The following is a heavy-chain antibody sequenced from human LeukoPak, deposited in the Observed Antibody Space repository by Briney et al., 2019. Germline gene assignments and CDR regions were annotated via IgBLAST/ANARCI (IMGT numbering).Heavy chain of an antibody. D-gene: IGHD5-18*01. Sequence: PGGSLRLSCAASGFIFSSYAMHWVRQAPGKGLEWVAVISYDGSNKYADSVKGRFTISRDNSKNTLYLQMNSLRAEDSAVYYCARDPGYDYGYDYWGQGTLVTVSS. CDR3: ARDPGYDYGYDY. J-gene: IGHJ4*02. CDR2: ISYDGSNK. V-gene: IGHV3-30*04. CDR1: GFIFSSYA.